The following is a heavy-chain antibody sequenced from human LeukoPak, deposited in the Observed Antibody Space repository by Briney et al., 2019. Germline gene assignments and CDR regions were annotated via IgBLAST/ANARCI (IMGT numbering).Heavy chain of an antibody. CDR3: ARGGTFGEPFSRS. J-gene: IGHJ4*02. CDR2: INQSGIT. V-gene: IGHV4-34*01. Sequence: PSETLSLTCAVYGGSFSGFYWTWIRQPPGKGLEWIGEINQSGITNYSPSLKSRMVISVDTSKKQFSLKLNSVTAADTAVYYFARGGTFGEPFSRSWGQGTLVTVSS. D-gene: IGHD3-10*01. CDR1: GGSFSGFY.